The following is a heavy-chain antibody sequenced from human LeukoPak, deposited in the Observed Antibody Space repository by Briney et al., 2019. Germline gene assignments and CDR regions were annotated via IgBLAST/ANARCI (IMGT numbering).Heavy chain of an antibody. V-gene: IGHV1-2*02. CDR2: INPNSGAT. J-gene: IGHJ4*02. D-gene: IGHD2-15*01. CDR3: AGGTPYYFDY. Sequence: ASVKVSCKASEYTFTGYYMHWVRQAPGQGLEWMGWINPNSGATDYAQNFQGRVTLTRDTSISTAYMELSRLRSDDTAVYYCAGGTPYYFDYWGQGTLVTVSS. CDR1: EYTFTGYY.